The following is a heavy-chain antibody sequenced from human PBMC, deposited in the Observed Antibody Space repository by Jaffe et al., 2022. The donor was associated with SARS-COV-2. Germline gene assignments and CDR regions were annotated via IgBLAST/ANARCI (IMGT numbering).Heavy chain of an antibody. Sequence: QVQLMQSGAEVRMPGASVKISCRASGNTFTSHFMHWVRQAPGQGLEWLGVSSPSGGRTSYAQRFQGRVTMTRDTSTSTLYMELSSLRSDDTAVYYCARGPSANHSYFYYGMDVWGQGTTVTVSS. CDR2: SSPSGGRT. V-gene: IGHV1-46*01. J-gene: IGHJ6*02. CDR3: ARGPSANHSYFYYGMDV. CDR1: GNTFTSHF.